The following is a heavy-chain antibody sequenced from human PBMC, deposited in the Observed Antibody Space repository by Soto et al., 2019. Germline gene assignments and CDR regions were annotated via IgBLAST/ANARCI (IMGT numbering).Heavy chain of an antibody. J-gene: IGHJ4*02. Sequence: QVQLVESGGGVVQPGRSLRLSCAASGFTFSSYGMHWVRQAPGKGLEWVAVISYDGSNKYYADSVKGRFTISRDNSKNTLYLQMNSLSAEDTAVYYCASGLRGYFDWLLWVLFDYWGQGTLVTVSS. CDR1: GFTFSSYG. CDR3: ASGLRGYFDWLLWVLFDY. V-gene: IGHV3-30*03. D-gene: IGHD3-9*01. CDR2: ISYDGSNK.